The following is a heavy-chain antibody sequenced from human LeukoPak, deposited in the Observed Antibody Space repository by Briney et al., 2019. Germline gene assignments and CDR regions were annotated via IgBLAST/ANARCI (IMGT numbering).Heavy chain of an antibody. CDR3: ARFAAGGSYYYYMDV. V-gene: IGHV3-48*01. Sequence: GGSLRLSCAASGFTFSTYTMNWVRQPPGKGLEWVSNIGTSSSTINYADSVKGRFTISRDNAKNSLYLQMNSLRADDTAVYYCARFAAGGSYYYYMDVWGKGTTVTVSS. J-gene: IGHJ6*03. CDR1: GFTFSTYT. D-gene: IGHD6-25*01. CDR2: IGTSSSTI.